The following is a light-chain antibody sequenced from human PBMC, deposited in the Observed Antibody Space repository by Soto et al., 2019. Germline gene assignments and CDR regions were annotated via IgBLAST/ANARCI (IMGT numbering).Light chain of an antibody. Sequence: ETVLTQSPDTLSLSPGERATPSSRATENVAGYLAWYQQKPGLPPRLLIYEISNRVIGIPPRFSGSGSGTDFTLTISSLEPEDFAVYYCQKRSNWPLTFGGGNKGDIK. J-gene: IGKJ4*01. CDR2: EIS. V-gene: IGKV3-11*01. CDR3: QKRSNWPLT. CDR1: ENVAGY.